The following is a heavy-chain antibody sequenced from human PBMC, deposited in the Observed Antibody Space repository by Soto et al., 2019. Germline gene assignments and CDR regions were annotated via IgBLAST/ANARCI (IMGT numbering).Heavy chain of an antibody. CDR3: ARGGSPYVWFNEF. Sequence: ASVKVSCKDSGGLFSSFAISWVRQAPGQGLEWLGGILSVFGTTNYPEKFQDRVTITADESTNTAYMELSSLTSGDTAIYYCARGGSPYVWFNEFWGQGTLVTVSS. CDR1: GGLFSSFA. J-gene: IGHJ4*02. D-gene: IGHD3-16*01. V-gene: IGHV1-69*13. CDR2: ILSVFGTT.